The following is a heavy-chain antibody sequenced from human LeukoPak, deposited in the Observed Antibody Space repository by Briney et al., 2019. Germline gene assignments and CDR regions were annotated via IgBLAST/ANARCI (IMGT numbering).Heavy chain of an antibody. V-gene: IGHV3-48*03. CDR1: GFTFSTYE. CDR3: ARRYCSSSSCTLDY. D-gene: IGHD2-2*01. J-gene: IGHJ4*02. Sequence: GGSLRLSCAASGFTFSTYEMNWVRQAPGKGLEWVSYISSRDSTIYYADSVKGRFTISRDNAKNSLYLQMNSLRAEDTAVYYCARRYCSSSSCTLDYWGQGTPVTVSS. CDR2: ISSRDSTI.